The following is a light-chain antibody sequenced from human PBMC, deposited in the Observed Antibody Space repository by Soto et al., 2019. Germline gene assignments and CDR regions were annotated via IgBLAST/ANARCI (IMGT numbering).Light chain of an antibody. J-gene: IGKJ2*01. CDR1: QNTRNY. CDR2: VAS. CDR3: QQTYSSPYT. Sequence: DIQMTQSPSSLSASVGDRVTITCRASQNTRNYVSWYQQKPGKAPKFLIYVASTLQIGVPSRFSGSGSGTDFTLTISSLQPEDFATYYCQQTYSSPYTFGPGTELQIK. V-gene: IGKV1-39*01.